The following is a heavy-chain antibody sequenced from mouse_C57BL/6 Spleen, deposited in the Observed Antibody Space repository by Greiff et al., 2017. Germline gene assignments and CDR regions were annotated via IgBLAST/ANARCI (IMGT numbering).Heavy chain of an antibody. D-gene: IGHD2-4*01. CDR1: GYAFSSSW. Sequence: QVQLQQSGPELVKPGASVKISCKASGYAFSSSWMNWVKQRPGKGLEWIGRIYPGDGDTNYNGKFKGKATLTADKSSSTAYMQLSSLTSEDSAVXFCARAENYDNGAMDYWGQGTSVTVSS. CDR2: IYPGDGDT. CDR3: ARAENYDNGAMDY. V-gene: IGHV1-82*01. J-gene: IGHJ4*01.